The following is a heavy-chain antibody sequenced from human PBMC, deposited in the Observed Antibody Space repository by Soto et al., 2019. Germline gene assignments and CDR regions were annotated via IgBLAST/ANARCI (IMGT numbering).Heavy chain of an antibody. CDR3: ARPYYYDSSGYYYDY. J-gene: IGHJ4*02. V-gene: IGHV4-39*01. D-gene: IGHD3-22*01. CDR2: IYYSGST. Sequence: ASETLSLTCTVSGGSISSSSYYWGWIRQPPGKGLEWIGSIYYSGSTYYNPSLKSRVTISVDTSKNQFSLKLSSVTAADTAVYYCARPYYYDSSGYYYDYWGQGTLVTVSS. CDR1: GGSISSSSYY.